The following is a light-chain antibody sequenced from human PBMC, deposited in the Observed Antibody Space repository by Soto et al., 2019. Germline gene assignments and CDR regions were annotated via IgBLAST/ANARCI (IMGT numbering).Light chain of an antibody. CDR3: SSYTSSISVI. CDR1: SSDVGGYNY. J-gene: IGLJ2*01. CDR2: EVS. V-gene: IGLV2-14*01. Sequence: QSALTQPASVSGSPGQSITISCTGTSSDVGGYNYVSWYQQHPGKAPKLMIYEVSNRPSGISTRFSGSKSGNTASLTISGLQAEDEGDYYCSSYTSSISVIFGGGTKLTVL.